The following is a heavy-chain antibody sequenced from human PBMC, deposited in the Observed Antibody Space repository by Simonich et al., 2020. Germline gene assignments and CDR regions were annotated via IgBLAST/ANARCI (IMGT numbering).Heavy chain of an antibody. CDR1: GGTFSSYA. J-gene: IGHJ4*02. CDR3: ARTNTMRELDTMVRGVDYFDY. CDR2: IIPIHGIA. V-gene: IGHV1-69*09. D-gene: IGHD3-10*01. Sequence: QVQLVQSGAEVKKPGSSVKVSCKASGGTFSSYAISWVRQAPGQGLEWMGWIIPIHGIANYAQKFQCRVTITADTSTSTAYMELSSLRSEDTAVYYCARTNTMRELDTMVRGVDYFDYWGQGTLVTVSS.